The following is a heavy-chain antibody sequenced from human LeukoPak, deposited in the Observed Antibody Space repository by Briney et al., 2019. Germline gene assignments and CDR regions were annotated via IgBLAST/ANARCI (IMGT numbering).Heavy chain of an antibody. CDR3: ARDGSSIADYYFDY. Sequence: PGGSLRLSCAASGFTFSNYAMHWVRQAPGKGLEWVAVISYDGRNKYHAGSVKGRFTISRDNSKNTLYLQMNSLRAEDTAVYYCARDGSSIADYYFDYWGQGTLVTVSS. J-gene: IGHJ4*02. CDR2: ISYDGRNK. V-gene: IGHV3-30*01. CDR1: GFTFSNYA. D-gene: IGHD6-6*01.